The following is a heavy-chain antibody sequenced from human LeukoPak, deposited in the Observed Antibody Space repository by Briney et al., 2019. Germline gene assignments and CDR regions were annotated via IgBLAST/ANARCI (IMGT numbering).Heavy chain of an antibody. CDR2: IYPGDSDT. Sequence: GESLKISCKGSGYSFTSYWIGWVRQMPGKGLEWMGVIYPGDSDTRYSPSFQGQVTISADKSITTAYLQWSSLKASDTAMYYCARPSYCSSINCLLDYWGQGTLVTVSS. J-gene: IGHJ4*02. CDR3: ARPSYCSSINCLLDY. D-gene: IGHD2-2*01. V-gene: IGHV5-51*01. CDR1: GYSFTSYW.